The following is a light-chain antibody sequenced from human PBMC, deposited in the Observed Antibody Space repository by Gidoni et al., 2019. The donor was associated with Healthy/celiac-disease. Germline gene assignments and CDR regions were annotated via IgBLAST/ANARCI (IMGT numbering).Light chain of an antibody. Sequence: QSVLTQPPSVSEAPRQRVTISCSGSSSNIGNNAVNWYKPLPGKAPKLLIYYDELLPSGVSDRFSGSKSGTSASLAISGLQSEDEAYYYCAAWDDSLNGPVFGGGTKLTVL. CDR3: AAWDDSLNGPV. CDR1: SSNIGNNA. J-gene: IGLJ2*01. CDR2: YDE. V-gene: IGLV1-36*01.